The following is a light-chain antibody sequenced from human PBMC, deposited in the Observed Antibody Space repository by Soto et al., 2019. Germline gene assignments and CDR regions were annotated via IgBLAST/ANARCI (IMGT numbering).Light chain of an antibody. CDR1: QSISTS. CDR2: DAS. Sequence: DIQMTQSPSTLSASVVDRFTITCRASQSISTSLAWYQQKPGKAPKLLIYDASSLESGVPSRFSGSGSGTDFTLTISRLEPEDFAVYYCQQYGSSPRTFGQGTRLEIK. V-gene: IGKV1-5*01. J-gene: IGKJ5*01. CDR3: QQYGSSPRT.